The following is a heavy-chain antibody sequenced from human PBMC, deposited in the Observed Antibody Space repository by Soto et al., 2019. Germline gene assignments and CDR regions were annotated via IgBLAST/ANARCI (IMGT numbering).Heavy chain of an antibody. V-gene: IGHV5-51*01. D-gene: IGHD3-16*01. Sequence: PGESLKISCKGSGYDFSTYWIAWVRQMSGKGLEYVGIIYPGDYDTRYSPSFKGLVTISVDKSTSTAYLQWGSLKSSDTALYYCARGLTPTSHPKHFDLWGQGTLVTVSS. CDR1: GYDFSTYW. CDR3: ARGLTPTSHPKHFDL. J-gene: IGHJ4*01. CDR2: IYPGDYDT.